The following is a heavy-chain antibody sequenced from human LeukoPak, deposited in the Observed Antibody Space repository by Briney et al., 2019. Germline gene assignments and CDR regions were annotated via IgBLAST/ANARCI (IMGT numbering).Heavy chain of an antibody. Sequence: ASVKVSCKASGYTFTGYYMHWVRQAPGQGLEVMGWINPNSGGTNYAQKFQGRCTMTRDTSISTAYMELSRLRSDDTAVYYCARGRGSPYYYYMDVWGKGTTVTVSS. D-gene: IGHD6-19*01. CDR2: INPNSGGT. CDR3: ARGRGSPYYYYMDV. J-gene: IGHJ6*03. CDR1: GYTFTGYY. V-gene: IGHV1-2*02.